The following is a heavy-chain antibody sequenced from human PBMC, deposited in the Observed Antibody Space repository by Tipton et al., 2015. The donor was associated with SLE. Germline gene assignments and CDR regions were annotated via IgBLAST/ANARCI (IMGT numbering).Heavy chain of an antibody. D-gene: IGHD6-13*01. CDR3: ARLSGSWSEDYFDS. J-gene: IGHJ4*02. CDR1: GGSISRGSYN. Sequence: TLSLTCTVSGGSISRGSYNWSWIRQPAGKGLEWIGHMYSGGSTNYNPSLKSRVAISADTSKSHFSLKLNSVTAADTAVYYCARLSGSWSEDYFDSWGQGTLVTVSS. CDR2: MYSGGST. V-gene: IGHV4-61*09.